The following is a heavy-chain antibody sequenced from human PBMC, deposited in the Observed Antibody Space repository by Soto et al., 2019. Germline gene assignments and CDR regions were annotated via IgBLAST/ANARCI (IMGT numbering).Heavy chain of an antibody. D-gene: IGHD3-10*02. CDR3: ARGAGRRYSVHWFDP. Sequence: QVQLQQWGAGLLKPSETLSLTCAVYGGSFSGYYWSWIRQPPGKGLEWIGEINHSGTTNYSPSLKSRVTISVDTSKNQFSLKLSSVTAADTAVYYCARGAGRRYSVHWFDPWGQGTLATVSS. J-gene: IGHJ5*02. CDR1: GGSFSGYY. V-gene: IGHV4-34*01. CDR2: INHSGTT.